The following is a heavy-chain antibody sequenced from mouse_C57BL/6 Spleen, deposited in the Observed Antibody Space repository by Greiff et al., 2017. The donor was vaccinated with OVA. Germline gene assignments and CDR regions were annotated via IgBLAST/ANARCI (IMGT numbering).Heavy chain of an antibody. Sequence: VQLQQSGAELMKPGASVKLSCKATGYTFTGYWIEWVKQRPGHGLEWIGEILPGSGSTNYNEKFKGKATFTADTSSNTAYMQLSSLTTEDSAIYYCARLENYYGSRGAWFAYWGQGTLVTVSA. CDR2: ILPGSGST. D-gene: IGHD1-1*01. CDR1: GYTFTGYW. J-gene: IGHJ3*01. CDR3: ARLENYYGSRGAWFAY. V-gene: IGHV1-9*01.